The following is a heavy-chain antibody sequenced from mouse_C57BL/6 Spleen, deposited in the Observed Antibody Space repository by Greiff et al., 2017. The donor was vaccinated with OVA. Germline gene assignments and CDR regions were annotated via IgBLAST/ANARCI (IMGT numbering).Heavy chain of an antibody. CDR1: GYTFTDYE. V-gene: IGHV1-15*01. J-gene: IGHJ2*01. Sequence: VQLQQSGAELVRPGASVTLSCKASGYTFTDYEMHWVKQTPVHGLEWIGAIDPETGGTAYNQKFKGKAILTADKSSSTAYMELRSLTSEDSAVYYCTRGDYGNLPGYWGQGTTLTVSS. CDR3: TRGDYGNLPGY. D-gene: IGHD2-1*01. CDR2: IDPETGGT.